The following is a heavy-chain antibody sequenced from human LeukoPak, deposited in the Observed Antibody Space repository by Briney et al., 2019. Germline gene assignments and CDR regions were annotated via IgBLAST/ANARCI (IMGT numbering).Heavy chain of an antibody. Sequence: ASVKVSCKASGYTFTSYDINWVRQATGQGLEWMGWMNPNSGNTGYAQKFQGRVTMTRNTSISTAYMELSSLRSEDTAVYYCARETLYYYDSSGYYRYRAFDIWGQGTMVTVSS. CDR1: GYTFTSYD. D-gene: IGHD3-22*01. CDR3: ARETLYYYDSSGYYRYRAFDI. CDR2: MNPNSGNT. V-gene: IGHV1-8*01. J-gene: IGHJ3*02.